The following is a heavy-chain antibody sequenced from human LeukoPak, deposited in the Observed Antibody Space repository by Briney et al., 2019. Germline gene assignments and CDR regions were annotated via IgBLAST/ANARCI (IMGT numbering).Heavy chain of an antibody. Sequence: GGSLRLSCAASGFTFSGVWTSWVCQAPTKGLEWVANIKYDGSAKRYVDSVKGGFTVSWDHANNSLHLTMNMLRAEETGGYNLVRGGASFVSWGQGTLVTVSS. CDR2: IKYDGSAK. D-gene: IGHD4/OR15-4a*01. CDR1: GFTFSGVW. J-gene: IGHJ4*02. V-gene: IGHV3-7*04. CDR3: VRGGASFVS.